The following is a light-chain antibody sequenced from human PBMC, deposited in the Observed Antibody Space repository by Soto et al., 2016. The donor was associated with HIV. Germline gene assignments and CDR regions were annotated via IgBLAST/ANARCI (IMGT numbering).Light chain of an antibody. Sequence: SYELTQPPSVSVSPGQTATITCSGDKLGDKYVCWYQQKPGQSPALLIYQDTIRPSGIPERFSGSISGNTATLTISGTQALDEADYYCQAWDNNSAMFGGGTKLTVL. V-gene: IGLV3-1*01. CDR3: QAWDNNSAM. J-gene: IGLJ3*02. CDR2: QDT. CDR1: KLGDKY.